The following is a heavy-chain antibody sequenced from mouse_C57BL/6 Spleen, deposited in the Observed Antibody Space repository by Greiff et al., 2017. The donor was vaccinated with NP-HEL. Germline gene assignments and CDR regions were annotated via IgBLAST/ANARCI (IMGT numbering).Heavy chain of an antibody. D-gene: IGHD2-4*01. CDR3: ARAPRGLRGYAMDY. J-gene: IGHJ4*01. V-gene: IGHV5-16*01. CDR2: INYDGSST. Sequence: EVHLVESEGGLVQPGSSMKLSCTASGFTFSDYYMAWVRQVPEKGLEWVANINYDGSSTYYLDSLKSRFIISRDNAKNILYLQMSSLKSEDTATYYCARAPRGLRGYAMDYWGQGTSVTVSS. CDR1: GFTFSDYY.